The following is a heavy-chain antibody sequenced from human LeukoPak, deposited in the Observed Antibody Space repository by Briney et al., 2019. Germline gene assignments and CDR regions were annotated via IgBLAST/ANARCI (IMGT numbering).Heavy chain of an antibody. D-gene: IGHD1-1*01. V-gene: IGHV4-59*01. Sequence: TSETLSLTCTVSGGSISSYYWSWIRQPPGKGLEWIGYIYYSGSTNYNPSLKSRVTISIDTSKNQFSLQLTSVTAADTAVYYCASASNNYYFDFWGQGTLVTVSS. CDR3: ASASNNYYFDF. J-gene: IGHJ4*02. CDR2: IYYSGST. CDR1: GGSISSYY.